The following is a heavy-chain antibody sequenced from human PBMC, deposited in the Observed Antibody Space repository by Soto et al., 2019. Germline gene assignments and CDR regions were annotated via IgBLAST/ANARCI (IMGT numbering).Heavy chain of an antibody. CDR2: IYHSGST. V-gene: IGHV4-30-2*01. CDR3: ASSGTTVTYYGMDV. J-gene: IGHJ6*02. Sequence: QLQLQESGSGLVKPSQTLSLTCAVSGGSISSGGYSWSWIRQPPGKGLGWIGYIYHSGSTYYNPSLKGRVTISVATSKNQFSLELSSVTAADTALYYWASSGTTVTYYGMDVWGQGTTVTVSS. D-gene: IGHD4-17*01. CDR1: GGSISSGGYS.